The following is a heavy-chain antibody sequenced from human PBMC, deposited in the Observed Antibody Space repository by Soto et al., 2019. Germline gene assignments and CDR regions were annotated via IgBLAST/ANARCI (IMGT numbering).Heavy chain of an antibody. CDR3: ARGGGYYDSSGYYPFDY. J-gene: IGHJ4*02. CDR1: GFTFSSYG. V-gene: IGHV3-30*03. D-gene: IGHD3-22*01. Sequence: PGGSLRLSCAASGFTFSSYGMHWVRQAPGKGLEWVAVISYDGSNKYYADSVKGRFTISRDNSKNTLYLQMNSLRAEDTAVYYCARGGGYYDSSGYYPFDYWGQGTLVTVSS. CDR2: ISYDGSNK.